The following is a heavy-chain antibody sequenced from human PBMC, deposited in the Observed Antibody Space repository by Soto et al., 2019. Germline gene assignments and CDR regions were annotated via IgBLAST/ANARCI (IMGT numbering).Heavy chain of an antibody. D-gene: IGHD1-26*01. V-gene: IGHV3-30-3*01. CDR2: ISYDGSNK. CDR3: AREEGSYPNWFDP. J-gene: IGHJ5*02. Sequence: PGGSLRLSCAASGFTFSSYAMHWVRQAPGKGLEWVAVISYDGSNKYYADSVKGRFTISRDNSKNTLYLQMNSLRAEDTAVYYCAREEGSYPNWFDPWGQGTLVTVSS. CDR1: GFTFSSYA.